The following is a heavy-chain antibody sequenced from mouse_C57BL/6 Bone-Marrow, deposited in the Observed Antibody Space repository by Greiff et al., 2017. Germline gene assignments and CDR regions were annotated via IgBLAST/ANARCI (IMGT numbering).Heavy chain of an antibody. CDR1: GFNIKDDY. CDR2: IDPENGDT. D-gene: IGHD1-1*01. CDR3: TTNAYGSRWYFDV. Sequence: EVKLLESGAELVRPGASVKLSCTASGFNIKDDYMHWVKQRPEQGLEWIGWIDPENGDTEYASKFQGKATITADTSSNTAYLQLSSLTSEDTAVYYCTTNAYGSRWYFDVWGTGTTVTVSS. V-gene: IGHV14-4*01. J-gene: IGHJ1*03.